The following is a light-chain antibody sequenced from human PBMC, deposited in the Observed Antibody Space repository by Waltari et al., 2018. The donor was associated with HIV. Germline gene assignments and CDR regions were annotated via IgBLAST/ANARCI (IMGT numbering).Light chain of an antibody. J-gene: IGLJ2*01. CDR3: CSYAGSSTL. V-gene: IGLV2-23*02. Sequence: QSALTQPASVSGSPGQSITISCTATSSDVGSYDLVSWYQQHPGKAPKLMIYEVTKGPSGVSSRFSGSKSGNTASLTISGLQAEDEADYYCCSYAGSSTLFGGGTKLTVL. CDR1: SSDVGSYDL. CDR2: EVT.